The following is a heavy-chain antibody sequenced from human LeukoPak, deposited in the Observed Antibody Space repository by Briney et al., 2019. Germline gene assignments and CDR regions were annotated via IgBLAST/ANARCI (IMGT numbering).Heavy chain of an antibody. CDR1: GFTFSSYA. J-gene: IGHJ6*03. CDR2: ISGSGGST. V-gene: IGHV3-23*01. CDR3: AKPRGSSRKGYYYMDV. Sequence: PGGSLRLSCAASGFTFSSYAMSWVRQAPGKGLEWVSAISGSGGSTYYADSVKGRFTISRDNSKNTLYLQMNSLRAEDTAVYYCAKPRGSSRKGYYYMDVWGKGTTVTVSS. D-gene: IGHD2-2*01.